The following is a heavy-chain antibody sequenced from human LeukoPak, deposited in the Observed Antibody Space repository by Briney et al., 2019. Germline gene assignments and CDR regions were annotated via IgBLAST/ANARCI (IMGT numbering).Heavy chain of an antibody. CDR2: IIPIFGTA. Sequence: ASVKVSCKASGSTFISYAISGVRQAPGQGLEGMGGIIPIFGTANYAQKSQGRVTITADESTSKAYMELSSMRSEDKAVYYCARDRDSSGYYDYWGQGTMVTVSS. CDR3: ARDRDSSGYYDY. J-gene: IGHJ4*02. D-gene: IGHD3-22*01. V-gene: IGHV1-69*13. CDR1: GSTFISYA.